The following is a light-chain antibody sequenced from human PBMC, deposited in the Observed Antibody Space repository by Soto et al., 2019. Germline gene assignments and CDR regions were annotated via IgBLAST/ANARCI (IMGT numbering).Light chain of an antibody. CDR3: QQVNHFPFT. V-gene: IGKV3-20*01. CDR2: GTS. CDR1: QSVSSKY. J-gene: IGKJ2*01. Sequence: EIVLTQSPGTLSLSPGERATLSCRASQSVSSKYLAWYQQKPGQAPRVLIYGTSIRASGVPERFSGGGSGTDFTLTITRLEPEDFATYYCQQVNHFPFTFGQGTYLEIK.